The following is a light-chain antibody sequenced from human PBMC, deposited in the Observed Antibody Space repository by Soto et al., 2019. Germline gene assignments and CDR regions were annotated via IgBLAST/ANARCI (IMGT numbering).Light chain of an antibody. CDR3: PQYGSSLWT. CDR1: QSVSSSY. V-gene: IGKV3-20*01. J-gene: IGKJ1*01. CDR2: GSS. Sequence: ETVLTQSPGTLSLSPGERATLTCRASQSVSSSYLAWYQQKPGQAPRLLIYGSSSRATGIPDRFSGSGSGTDFTLTISRLEPEDFAVYYCPQYGSSLWTFGQGTKVEIK.